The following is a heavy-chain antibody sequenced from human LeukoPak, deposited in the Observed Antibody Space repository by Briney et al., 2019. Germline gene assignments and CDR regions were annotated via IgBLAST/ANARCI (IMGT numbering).Heavy chain of an antibody. CDR3: GRGVLVGATQNWLDP. D-gene: IGHD1-26*01. CDR1: GYSFTSYW. CDR2: IYPGDSDT. V-gene: IGHV5-51*01. J-gene: IGHJ5*02. Sequence: GESLKISCKGSGYSFTSYWIGWVRQMPGKGLEWMGIIYPGDSDTRYNPSFQGQVTISADKSINTAYLQWSSLKAADTAIYYCGRGVLVGATQNWLDPWGQGTRVTVSS.